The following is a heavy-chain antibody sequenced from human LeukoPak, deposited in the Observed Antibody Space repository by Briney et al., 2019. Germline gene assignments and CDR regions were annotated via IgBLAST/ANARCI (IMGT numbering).Heavy chain of an antibody. J-gene: IGHJ3*02. V-gene: IGHV1-3*01. CDR1: GYTFTSYA. CDR2: INAGNGNT. Sequence: ASVKVSCKASGYTFTSYAMHWVRQAPGQRLEWMGWINAGNGNTKYSQKFQGRVTITRDTSASTAYMELSSLRSEDTAVYYCARDWDSSGWPYDAFDIWGQGTMVTVSS. D-gene: IGHD6-19*01. CDR3: ARDWDSSGWPYDAFDI.